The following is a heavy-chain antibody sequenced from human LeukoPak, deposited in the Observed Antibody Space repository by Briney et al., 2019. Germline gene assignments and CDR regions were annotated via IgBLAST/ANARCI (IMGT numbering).Heavy chain of an antibody. CDR3: ARDQYYYDSSGYHVSHYFDY. CDR1: GGSTSSGGYY. V-gene: IGHV4-31*03. Sequence: PSETLSLTCTVSGGSTSSGGYYWSWIRQHPGKGLEWIGYIYYSGSTYYNPSLKSRVTISVDTSKNQFSLKLSSVTAADTAVYYCARDQYYYDSSGYHVSHYFDYWGQGTLVTVSS. D-gene: IGHD3-22*01. J-gene: IGHJ4*02. CDR2: IYYSGST.